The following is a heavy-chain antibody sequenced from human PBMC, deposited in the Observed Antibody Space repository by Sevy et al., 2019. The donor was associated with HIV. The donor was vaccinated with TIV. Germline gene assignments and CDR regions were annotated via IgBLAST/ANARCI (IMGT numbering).Heavy chain of an antibody. Sequence: ALVKVSCKASGYTFTDYYMHWVRQAPGQGLEWMGWIDPNNGNSNSAQKFQGRLTLTSDMSISTAYMELSRLRSDDTAIYFCMRDDIYTHPWEFDWWSHGALVTVSS. V-gene: IGHV1-2*02. CDR2: IDPNNGNS. J-gene: IGHJ4*01. D-gene: IGHD1-26*01. CDR1: GYTFTDYY. CDR3: MRDDIYTHPWEFDW.